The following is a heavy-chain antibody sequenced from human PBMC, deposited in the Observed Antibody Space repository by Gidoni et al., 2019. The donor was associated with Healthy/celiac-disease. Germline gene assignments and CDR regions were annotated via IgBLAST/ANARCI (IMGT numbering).Heavy chain of an antibody. D-gene: IGHD3-10*01. J-gene: IGHJ6*02. Sequence: EVQLVESGGGLVQPGGSLRLSCAASGFTFSSYWMIWVRQAPGKGLEWVANIKQDGSEKYYVDSVKGRFTISRDNAKNSLYLQMNSLRAEDTAVYYCARDQGGGVGFGELLPSYYYYYGMDVWGQGTTVTVSS. CDR2: IKQDGSEK. CDR3: ARDQGGGVGFGELLPSYYYYYGMDV. CDR1: GFTFSSYW. V-gene: IGHV3-7*04.